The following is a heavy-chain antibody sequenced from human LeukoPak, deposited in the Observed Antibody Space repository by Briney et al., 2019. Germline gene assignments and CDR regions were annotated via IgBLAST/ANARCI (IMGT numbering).Heavy chain of an antibody. J-gene: IGHJ4*02. CDR1: GFTFDDYG. V-gene: IGHV3-20*04. CDR2: INWNGGST. D-gene: IGHD3-22*01. CDR3: ARAHRPLYYYDSSGCFDY. Sequence: GGSLRLSCAASGFTFDDYGMSWVRQAPGKGLEWVSGINWNGGSTGYADSVKGRFTISRDNAKNSLYLQMNSLRAEDTALYYCARAHRPLYYYDSSGCFDYWGQGALVTVSS.